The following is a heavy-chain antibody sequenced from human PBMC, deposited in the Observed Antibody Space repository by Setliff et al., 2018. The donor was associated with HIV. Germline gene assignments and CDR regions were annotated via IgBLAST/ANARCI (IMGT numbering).Heavy chain of an antibody. Sequence: PSDTLSLTCTVSGGSISSSSYYWGWIRQPPGKGLEWIGSIYYSGTTYYNPSLKSRITISVDTSKNQFSLKVNSVTAADTAVYYCASPKERYYYGSGTNVREYYGMDVWGQGTTVTVSS. D-gene: IGHD3-10*01. CDR2: IYYSGTT. J-gene: IGHJ6*02. CDR3: ASPKERYYYGSGTNVREYYGMDV. V-gene: IGHV4-39*07. CDR1: GGSISSSSYY.